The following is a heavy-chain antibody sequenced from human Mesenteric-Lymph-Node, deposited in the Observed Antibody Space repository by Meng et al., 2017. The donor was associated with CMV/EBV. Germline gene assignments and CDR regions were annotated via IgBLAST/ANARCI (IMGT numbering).Heavy chain of an antibody. CDR3: ARDTYYYDSSGYYYEGLLDF. Sequence: VYGQSWVRQAPGKGLEWVSGINWNGETTGYADSVKGRFTISRDSAKNSLYLQINSLRAEDTAFYYCARDTYYYDSSGYYYEGLLDFWGQGTLVTVSS. CDR2: INWNGETT. V-gene: IGHV3-20*03. CDR1: VYG. J-gene: IGHJ4*02. D-gene: IGHD3-22*01.